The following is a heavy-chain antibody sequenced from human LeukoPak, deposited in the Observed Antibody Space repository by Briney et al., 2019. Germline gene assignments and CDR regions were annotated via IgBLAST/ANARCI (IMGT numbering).Heavy chain of an antibody. J-gene: IGHJ4*02. D-gene: IGHD3-10*01. CDR1: GFTFSSYA. CDR2: ISGSGGST. V-gene: IGHV3-23*01. CDR3: AKDLDYYGSGSYLDY. Sequence: GGSLRLSCAASGFTFSSYAMSWVRQAPGKGLEWVAGISGSGGSTYYADSVKGRFTISRDNSKNTVYLEMNSRKAEDTAVYYCAKDLDYYGSGSYLDYWGQGTLVTVSS.